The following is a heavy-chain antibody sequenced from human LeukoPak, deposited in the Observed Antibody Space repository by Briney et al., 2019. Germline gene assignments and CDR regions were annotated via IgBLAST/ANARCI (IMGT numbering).Heavy chain of an antibody. V-gene: IGHV4-39*01. D-gene: IGHD4-17*01. J-gene: IGHJ4*02. CDR2: IYYSGKT. Sequence: PSETLSLTCTVSGGSISSSSYYWGWIRQPPGKGLEWIGSIYYSGKTYYNPSLKSRVTMSVDTSNNQFSLKLTSVAAADTAVYYCARGSGDVIDYWGQGTLVTVSS. CDR3: ARGSGDVIDY. CDR1: GGSISSSSYY.